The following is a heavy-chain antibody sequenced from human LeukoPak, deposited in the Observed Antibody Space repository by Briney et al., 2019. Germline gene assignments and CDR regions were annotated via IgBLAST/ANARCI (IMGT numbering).Heavy chain of an antibody. CDR3: VREGDSSSYSWFAFDI. CDR1: GFTFSSYS. CDR2: ISSSSSYI. J-gene: IGHJ3*02. D-gene: IGHD6-13*01. V-gene: IGHV3-21*01. Sequence: PGGSLRLSCAASGFTFSSYSMNWVRQAPGKGLEWVSSISSSSSYIYYADSVKGRFTISRDNAKNSLYLQMNSLRAEDTAVYYCVREGDSSSYSWFAFDIWGQGTMVTVSS.